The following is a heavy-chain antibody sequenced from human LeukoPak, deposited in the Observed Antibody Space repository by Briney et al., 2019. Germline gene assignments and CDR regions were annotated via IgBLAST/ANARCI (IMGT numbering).Heavy chain of an antibody. D-gene: IGHD6-13*01. CDR2: INPNSGGT. V-gene: IGHV1-2*02. Sequence: GASVKVSCKASGYTFTGYYMHWVRQAPGQGLEWMGWINPNSGGTNYAQKFQGRVTMTRDTSISTAYMELSRLRSDDTAVYYCARVYSIAAVNDALDIWGQGTMVTVSS. CDR3: ARVYSIAAVNDALDI. CDR1: GYTFTGYY. J-gene: IGHJ3*02.